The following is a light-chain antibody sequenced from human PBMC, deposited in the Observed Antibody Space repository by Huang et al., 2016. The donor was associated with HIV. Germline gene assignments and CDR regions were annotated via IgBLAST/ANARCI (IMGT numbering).Light chain of an antibody. J-gene: IGKJ2*01. V-gene: IGKV1-33*01. Sequence: DIQMIQSPSSLSASVGDRVTITCQASQDIRKYLNWYQQKPGKAPNLLIYDASNLQTGVPSRFGGGGSGTDFTFTISSLQPEDIATYYCQQSDSLPYTFGQGTKLEIK. CDR3: QQSDSLPYT. CDR2: DAS. CDR1: QDIRKY.